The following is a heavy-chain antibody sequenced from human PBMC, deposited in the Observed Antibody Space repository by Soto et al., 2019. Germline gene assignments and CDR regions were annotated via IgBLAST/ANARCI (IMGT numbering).Heavy chain of an antibody. CDR1: GLSFSSYG. CDR2: ISYDGSNK. D-gene: IGHD3-22*01. Sequence: QVQLVESGGGVVQPGRALRLSCADSGLSFSSYGMHWVRQAPGEGLEWVAAISYDGSNKNYLASVEGRFTLSRDNSKNTPQLQMNDLTPEVTTVDYCASDSYNHSSRGYYVFDYWGQGTLVTVSS. J-gene: IGHJ4*02. CDR3: ASDSYNHSSRGYYVFDY. V-gene: IGHV3-30*03.